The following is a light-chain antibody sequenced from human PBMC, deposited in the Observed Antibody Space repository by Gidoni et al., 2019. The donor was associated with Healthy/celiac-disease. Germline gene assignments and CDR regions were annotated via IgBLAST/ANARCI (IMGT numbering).Light chain of an antibody. J-gene: IGLJ2*01. V-gene: IGLV2-14*01. CDR3: SSYTSSSHSV. CDR2: EVS. Sequence: QSALTQPASVSGSPGQSITISCTGTSSDVGGYNYVSWYQQHPGKAPKLMIYEVSNRPSGVSNRFSGSKSGNTASLTISGLQAEDEADYYWSSYTSSSHSVFGGGTKLTVL. CDR1: SSDVGGYNY.